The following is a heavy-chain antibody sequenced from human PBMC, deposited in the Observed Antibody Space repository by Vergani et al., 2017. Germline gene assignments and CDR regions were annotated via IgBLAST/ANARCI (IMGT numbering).Heavy chain of an antibody. CDR3: ARGTGRGTTGGVDDY. CDR1: GGSISSYY. CDR2: IYTSGST. V-gene: IGHV4-4*09. Sequence: QVQLQESGPGLVTPSETLSLTCTVSGGSISSYYWSWIRQPPGKGLEWIGYIYTSGSTNYNPSLKSRVTISVDTSKNQFSLKLSSVTAADTAVYYCARGTGRGTTGGVDDYWGQGTLVTVSS. D-gene: IGHD1-7*01. J-gene: IGHJ4*02.